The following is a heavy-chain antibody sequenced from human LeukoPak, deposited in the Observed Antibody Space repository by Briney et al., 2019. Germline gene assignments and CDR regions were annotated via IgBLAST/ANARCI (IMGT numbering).Heavy chain of an antibody. Sequence: GGSLRLSCAASGFTFSSYAMHWVRQAPGKGLEWVAVISYDGSNKYYADSVKGRFTISRDNSKNTLYLQVNSLRAEDTAVYYCASGLFGVVVAATFDMYWGQGTLVTVSS. CDR1: GFTFSSYA. D-gene: IGHD2-15*01. V-gene: IGHV3-30-3*01. J-gene: IGHJ4*02. CDR2: ISYDGSNK. CDR3: ASGLFGVVVAATFDMY.